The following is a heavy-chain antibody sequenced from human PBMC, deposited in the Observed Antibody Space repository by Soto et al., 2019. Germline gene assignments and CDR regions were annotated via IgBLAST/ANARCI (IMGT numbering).Heavy chain of an antibody. CDR1: GGSISSGGYS. Sequence: SETLSLTCAVSGGSISSGGYSWSWIRQPPGKGLEWIGYIYHSGSTYYNPSLKSRVTISVDRSKNQFSLKLSSVTAADTAVYYCARGVRGYYPYYFDYWGQGTLVTVSS. D-gene: IGHD3-22*01. J-gene: IGHJ4*02. V-gene: IGHV4-30-2*01. CDR2: IYHSGST. CDR3: ARGVRGYYPYYFDY.